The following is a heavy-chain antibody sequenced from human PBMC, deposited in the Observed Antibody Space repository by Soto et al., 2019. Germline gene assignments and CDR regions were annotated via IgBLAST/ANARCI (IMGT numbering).Heavy chain of an antibody. Sequence: QVQLQESGPGLVKPSETLSLTCTVPGGSVNIGTYYWSWIRQPPGKGLEWIGFIHSSGSTNYNPAITSLFTMSVDTSKIQFPLTLTSMTAAYPAVYYCTRMRDAVKAGLWG. CDR2: IHSSGST. J-gene: IGHJ2*01. CDR3: TRMRDAVKAGL. V-gene: IGHV4-61*01. D-gene: IGHD6-19*01. CDR1: GGSVNIGTYY.